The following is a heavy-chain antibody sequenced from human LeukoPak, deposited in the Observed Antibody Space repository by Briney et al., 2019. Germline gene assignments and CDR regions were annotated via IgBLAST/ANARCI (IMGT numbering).Heavy chain of an antibody. D-gene: IGHD3-10*01. CDR2: INWNGGST. Sequence: GGSLRLSCAASGFSFDDYGMSWVRHTPGKGLEWVAGINWNGGSTSYVDSVKGRITISRDNAKNSLYLQMNSLRAEDTALYYCARAGAMVRDYMDVWGKGTTVTVSS. CDR1: GFSFDDYG. J-gene: IGHJ6*03. CDR3: ARAGAMVRDYMDV. V-gene: IGHV3-20*04.